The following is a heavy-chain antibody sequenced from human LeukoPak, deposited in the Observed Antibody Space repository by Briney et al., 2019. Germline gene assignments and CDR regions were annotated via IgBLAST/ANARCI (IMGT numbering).Heavy chain of an antibody. CDR2: INPNSGGT. V-gene: IGHV1-2*02. CDR1: GYTFTGYY. Sequence: ASVKVSCKASGYTFTGYYMHWVRQAPGQGLEWMGWINPNSGGTNYAQKSQGRVTMTRDTSISTAYMELSRLRSDDTAVYYCARDAPIQSDFWSGYSGWFDPWGQGTLVTVSS. J-gene: IGHJ5*02. D-gene: IGHD3-3*01. CDR3: ARDAPIQSDFWSGYSGWFDP.